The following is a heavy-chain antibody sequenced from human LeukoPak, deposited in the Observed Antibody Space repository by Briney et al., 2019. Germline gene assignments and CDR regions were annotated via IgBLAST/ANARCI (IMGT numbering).Heavy chain of an antibody. CDR3: ATRGVTTVTTFDY. D-gene: IGHD4-17*01. CDR1: GGSISSSIYY. Sequence: SETLSLTCTVSGGSISSSIYYWGWIRQPPGKGLEWIGSIYYSGSTYYNPSLKSRVTISVDTSKNQFSLKLSSVTAADTAVYYCATRGVTTVTTFDYWGQGTLVTVSS. V-gene: IGHV4-39*01. CDR2: IYYSGST. J-gene: IGHJ4*02.